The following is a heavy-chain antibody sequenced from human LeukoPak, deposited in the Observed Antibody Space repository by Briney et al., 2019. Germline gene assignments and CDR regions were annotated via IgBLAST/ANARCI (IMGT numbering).Heavy chain of an antibody. D-gene: IGHD1-26*01. J-gene: IGHJ4*02. CDR1: GGSISSSSYY. CDR2: ISYSGST. V-gene: IGHV4-39*07. Sequence: SETLSLTCTVSGGSISSSSYYWGWIRQPPGKGLAWIGSISYSGSTYYNPSLKSRVTISVDTSKNQFSLKLSSVTAADTAVYYCASGSYLFDYWGQGTLVTVSS. CDR3: ASGSYLFDY.